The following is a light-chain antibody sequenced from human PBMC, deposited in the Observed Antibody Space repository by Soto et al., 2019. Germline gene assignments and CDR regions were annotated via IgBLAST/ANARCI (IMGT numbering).Light chain of an antibody. CDR1: QPLRGTY. V-gene: IGKV3-11*01. CDR3: QQRFDWPKIT. CDR2: GAS. Sequence: VRIQSQGTLSLSPGERATVSCSTVQPLRGTYIAWYQQKPGQAPRVLIYGASKRATGIPDRFSGSGSGTDFTLTISSLEPEDLGVFYCQQRFDWPKITFGQGTRLEIK. J-gene: IGKJ5*01.